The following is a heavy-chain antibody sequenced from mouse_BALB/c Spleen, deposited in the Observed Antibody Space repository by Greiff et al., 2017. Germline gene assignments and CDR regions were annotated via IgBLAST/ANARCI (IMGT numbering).Heavy chain of an antibody. CDR3: ARWLLRKAMDY. Sequence: VQLQQSGPELVKPGASVKMSCKASGYTFTSYVMHWVKQKPGQGLELIGYINPYNDGTKYNEKFKGKATLTSDKSSSTAYMELSSLTAEDSAVYYCARWLLRKAMDYWGQGTSVTVSS. CDR1: GYTFTSYV. V-gene: IGHV1-14*01. CDR2: INPYNDGT. J-gene: IGHJ4*01. D-gene: IGHD2-3*01.